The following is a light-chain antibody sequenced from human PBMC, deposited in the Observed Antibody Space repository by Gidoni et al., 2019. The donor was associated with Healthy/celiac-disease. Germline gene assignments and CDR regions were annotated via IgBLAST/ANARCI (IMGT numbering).Light chain of an antibody. Sequence: EIVLTQSPGTLSLSPGESATLSCRASQSVGSSYLAWYQQKPGQAPRHLIYGASSRAPGIPDRFSGSGSGADYTLTISRLEPDDYAVYYYQQYGNTPPWTFGQGTKVEIK. CDR1: QSVGSSY. CDR2: GAS. V-gene: IGKV3-20*01. CDR3: QQYGNTPPWT. J-gene: IGKJ1*01.